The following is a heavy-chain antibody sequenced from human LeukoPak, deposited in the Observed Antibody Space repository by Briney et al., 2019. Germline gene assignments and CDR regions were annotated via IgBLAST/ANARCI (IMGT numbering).Heavy chain of an antibody. CDR2: INHSGST. CDR3: ARGSGSDFDY. D-gene: IGHD1-26*01. CDR1: GGSFSGYY. J-gene: IGHJ4*02. V-gene: IGHV4-34*01. Sequence: SETLSLTCAVYGGSFSGYYWSWIRQPPGKGLEWIGEINHSGSTNYNPSLKSRVTISVDTSKNQFSLKLSSVTAADTAVYYCARGSGSDFDYWGQGTLVTVPS.